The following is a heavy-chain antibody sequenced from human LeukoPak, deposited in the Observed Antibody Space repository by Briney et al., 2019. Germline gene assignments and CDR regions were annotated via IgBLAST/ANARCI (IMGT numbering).Heavy chain of an antibody. J-gene: IGHJ6*03. CDR3: ARDVIVRNCYYYMDV. V-gene: IGHV3-7*01. Sequence: GGSLRLSCAASGFIFSSYWMSWVRQAPGKGLEWVANIKEDGSEKDYVDSVKGRFTISRDNAKNSLYLQMNSLRAEDTAVYYCARDVIVRNCYYYMDVWGKGTTVTVSS. D-gene: IGHD3-22*01. CDR1: GFIFSSYW. CDR2: IKEDGSEK.